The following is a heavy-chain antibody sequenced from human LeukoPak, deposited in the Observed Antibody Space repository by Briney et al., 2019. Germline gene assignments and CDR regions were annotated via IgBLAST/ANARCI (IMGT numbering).Heavy chain of an antibody. Sequence: PGGSLRLSCAASGFTFSSYAMHWVRQAPGKGLEWVAVISYDGSNKYYADSVKGRFTISRDNSKNTRYLQMNSLRAEDTAVYYCARKLPFDYWGQGTLVTVSS. V-gene: IGHV3-30*04. CDR1: GFTFSSYA. CDR2: ISYDGSNK. CDR3: ARKLPFDY. J-gene: IGHJ4*02.